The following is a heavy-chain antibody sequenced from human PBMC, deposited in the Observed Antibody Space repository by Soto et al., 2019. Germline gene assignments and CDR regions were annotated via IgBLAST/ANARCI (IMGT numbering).Heavy chain of an antibody. CDR2: IRSKANSYAT. CDR3: TRHPEHIVVVTAIRDDAFDI. V-gene: IGHV3-73*01. Sequence: GGSLRLSCAASGFTFSGSAMHWVRQASGKGLEWVGRIRSKANSYATAYAASVKGRFTISRDDSKNTAYLQMNSLKTEDTAVYYCTRHPEHIVVVTAIRDDAFDIWGQGTMVTVSS. D-gene: IGHD2-21*02. CDR1: GFTFSGSA. J-gene: IGHJ3*02.